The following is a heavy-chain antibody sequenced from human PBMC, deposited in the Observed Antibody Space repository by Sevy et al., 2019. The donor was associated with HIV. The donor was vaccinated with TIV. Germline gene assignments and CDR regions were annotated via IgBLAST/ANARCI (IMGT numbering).Heavy chain of an antibody. CDR1: GFTFSSYS. V-gene: IGHV3-21*01. CDR3: ARGPDYYDSSGYYYQ. Sequence: GGSLRLSCAASGFTFSSYSMHWVRQAPGKGLEWVSSINSISTYIYYADSVKGRFTISRDNAKNSLYLQMNSLRAEDTAVYYRARGPDYYDSSGYYYQWGQGTLVTVSS. J-gene: IGHJ4*02. CDR2: INSISTYI. D-gene: IGHD3-22*01.